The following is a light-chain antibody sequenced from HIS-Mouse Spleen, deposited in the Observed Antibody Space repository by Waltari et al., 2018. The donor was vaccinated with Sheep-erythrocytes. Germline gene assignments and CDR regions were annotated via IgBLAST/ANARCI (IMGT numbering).Light chain of an antibody. CDR1: SSDVGGYNY. Sequence: QSALTQPASVSGSPGQSITISCTGTSSDVGGYNYVSWYQQHPGKAPKLVLYEVSNRPSGVSKRFAGSKAGNTASLTISGLQAEDEADYYCSSYAGSYNHVFATGTKVTVL. CDR2: EVS. CDR3: SSYAGSYNHV. J-gene: IGLJ1*01. V-gene: IGLV2-14*03.